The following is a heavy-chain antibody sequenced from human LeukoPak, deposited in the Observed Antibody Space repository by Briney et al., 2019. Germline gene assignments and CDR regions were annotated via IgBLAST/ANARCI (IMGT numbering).Heavy chain of an antibody. CDR2: ISYDGSNK. Sequence: GGSLRLSCAASGFTFSSYAMHWVRQAPGKGLEWVAVISYDGSNKYYADSVKGRFTISRDNSKNTLYLQMNSLRAEDTAVYYCARDTSYYSDSSGYSVDYWGQGTLVTVSS. CDR1: GFTFSSYA. V-gene: IGHV3-30*04. D-gene: IGHD3-22*01. J-gene: IGHJ4*02. CDR3: ARDTSYYSDSSGYSVDY.